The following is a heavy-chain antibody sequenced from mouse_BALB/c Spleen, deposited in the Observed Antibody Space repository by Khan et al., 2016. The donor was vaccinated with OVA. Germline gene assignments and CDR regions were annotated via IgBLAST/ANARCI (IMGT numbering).Heavy chain of an antibody. J-gene: IGHJ4*01. CDR1: GYSITTNYA. V-gene: IGHV3-2*02. D-gene: IGHD1-1*01. CDR3: ARKNYYGYAVDY. Sequence: VQLKESGPSLVKPSQSLSLTCTVTGYSITTNYAWDWIRQFPGNKLEWMGYISYSGSTSYNPSLKSRISITRDTSKNQFFLHLNSVTTEDTATYYYARKNYYGYAVDYWGQGTSVTVSS. CDR2: ISYSGST.